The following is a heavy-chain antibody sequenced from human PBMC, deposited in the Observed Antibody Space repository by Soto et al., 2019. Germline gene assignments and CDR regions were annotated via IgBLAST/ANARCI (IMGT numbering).Heavy chain of an antibody. Sequence: GESLKISCKGFGYSFSNHWIGWVRQMPGKGLEWMGIIDLSNSGTRHSPSFQGQVAISADKSISTVYPQWSSLKASDTAMYYCARRTSTSGWRHYFDYWGQGTLVTVSS. D-gene: IGHD6-19*01. CDR2: IDLSNSGT. V-gene: IGHV5-51*01. J-gene: IGHJ4*02. CDR1: GYSFSNHW. CDR3: ARRTSTSGWRHYFDY.